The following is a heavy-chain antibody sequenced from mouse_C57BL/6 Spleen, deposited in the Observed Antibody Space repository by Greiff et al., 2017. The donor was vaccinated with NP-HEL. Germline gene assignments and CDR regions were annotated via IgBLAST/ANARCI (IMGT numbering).Heavy chain of an antibody. CDR2: INPSNGGT. Sequence: VQLQQSGTELVKPGASVKLSCKASGYTFTSYWMHWVKQRPGPGLEWIGNINPSNGGTNYNEKFMSKATLTVDKSSSTAYMQLSSLTSEDSAVYYCAPIYYSNYPFAYWGQGTLVTVSA. D-gene: IGHD2-5*01. J-gene: IGHJ3*01. CDR1: GYTFTSYW. CDR3: APIYYSNYPFAY. V-gene: IGHV1-53*01.